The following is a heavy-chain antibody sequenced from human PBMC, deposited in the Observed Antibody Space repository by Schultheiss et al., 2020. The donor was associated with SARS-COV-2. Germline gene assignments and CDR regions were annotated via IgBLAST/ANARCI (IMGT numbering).Heavy chain of an antibody. D-gene: IGHD5-18*01. Sequence: SETLSLTCAVYGGSFSGYYWSWIRQPAGKGLEWIGYIYYSGSTNYNPSLKSRVTISVDTSMNHFSLMLSSVTATDTAMYYCARQAGYSSGLGFDYWGQGTLVTVSS. CDR2: IYYSGST. J-gene: IGHJ4*02. CDR3: ARQAGYSSGLGFDY. V-gene: IGHV4-59*08. CDR1: GGSFSGYY.